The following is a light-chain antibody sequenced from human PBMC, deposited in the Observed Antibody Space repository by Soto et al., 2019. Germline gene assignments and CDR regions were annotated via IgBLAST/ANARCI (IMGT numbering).Light chain of an antibody. J-gene: IGKJ1*01. Sequence: DIQMTQSPSTLSASVGDRVTITCRASQNIERWLAWYQQKPGKAPKLLIYKASTLKSGVPSRFSGSGSGTEFTLTISSLQPDDFATYYCQHYNSYSEAFGQGTKVELK. CDR3: QHYNSYSEA. CDR1: QNIERW. CDR2: KAS. V-gene: IGKV1-5*03.